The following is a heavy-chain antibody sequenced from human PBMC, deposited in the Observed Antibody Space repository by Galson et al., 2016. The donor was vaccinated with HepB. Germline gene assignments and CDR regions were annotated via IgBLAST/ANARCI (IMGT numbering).Heavy chain of an antibody. CDR1: GFTYGIYW. J-gene: IGHJ4*02. D-gene: IGHD6-13*01. CDR3: ARSEDSRWHCFDY. Sequence: SLRLSCAVSGFTYGIYWMSWVRQAPGKGLEWVANIARDGSEEYYVDSVTGRFAIPRDNSKNTLYLQMTSLRAEHTAVYYCARSEDSRWHCFDYWGQGTLVTVSS. CDR2: IARDGSEE. V-gene: IGHV3-7*04.